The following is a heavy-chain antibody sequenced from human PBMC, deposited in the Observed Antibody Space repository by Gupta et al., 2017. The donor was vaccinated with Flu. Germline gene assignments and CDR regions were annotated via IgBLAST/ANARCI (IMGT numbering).Heavy chain of an antibody. D-gene: IGHD6-6*01. V-gene: IGHV3-23*01. Sequence: EMQLLESGGGLVQPGGSLRLSCVVSGFTFSSYAMTWVRQAPGKGLELVSSIRNSGDKKYFGVAVKGRFTISRDNSRKTLYLEMNRPRAADTALYLCADDIAAFATGSADVWLQG. J-gene: IGHJ6*01. CDR3: ADDIAAFATGSADV. CDR2: IRNSGDKK. CDR1: GFTFSSYA.